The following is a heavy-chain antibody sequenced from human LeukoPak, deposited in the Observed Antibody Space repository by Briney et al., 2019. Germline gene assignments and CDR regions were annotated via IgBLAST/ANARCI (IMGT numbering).Heavy chain of an antibody. Sequence: PGASLRLSCVASGFTFTNYGMSWVRQAPGKGLEWVSTINDNGLNTHYADSVKGRFTISRDDSKNTLHLQMNSLRADDTALYYCTKGDGGWYPIDYWGQGVLVIASS. CDR3: TKGDGGWYPIDY. D-gene: IGHD6-19*01. V-gene: IGHV3-23*01. J-gene: IGHJ4*02. CDR2: INDNGLNT. CDR1: GFTFTNYG.